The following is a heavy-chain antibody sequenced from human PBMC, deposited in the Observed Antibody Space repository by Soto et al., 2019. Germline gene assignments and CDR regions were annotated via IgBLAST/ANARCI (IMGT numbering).Heavy chain of an antibody. CDR3: ARDRDSGYEPFDY. Sequence: GGSLSLSCAASGFTFSSYWMSWVRQAPGKGLEWVANIKQDGSEKYYVDSVKGRFTISRDNAKNSLYLQMNSLRAEDTAVYYCARDRDSGYEPFDYWGQGTLVTVSS. CDR2: IKQDGSEK. V-gene: IGHV3-7*05. CDR1: GFTFSSYW. J-gene: IGHJ4*02. D-gene: IGHD5-12*01.